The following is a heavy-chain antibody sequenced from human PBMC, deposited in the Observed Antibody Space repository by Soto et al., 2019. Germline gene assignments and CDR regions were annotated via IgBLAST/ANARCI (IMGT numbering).Heavy chain of an antibody. CDR3: AGSDYYDTSGYYYRVDY. Sequence: SETLSLTCTVSGGSISSGGYYWSWIRQHPGKGLEWIGYIYYSGSTYYNPSLKSRVTISEDTSKNQFSLKLTSVTAADTAVYYCAGSDYYDTSGYYYRVDYWGPGTLVTVS. J-gene: IGHJ4*02. D-gene: IGHD3-22*01. CDR2: IYYSGST. V-gene: IGHV4-31*03. CDR1: GGSISSGGYY.